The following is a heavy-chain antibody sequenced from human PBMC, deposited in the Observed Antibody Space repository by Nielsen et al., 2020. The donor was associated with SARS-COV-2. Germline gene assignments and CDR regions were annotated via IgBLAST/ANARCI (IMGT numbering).Heavy chain of an antibody. Sequence: GESLKISCAASGFAFSSYSMNWVRQAPGKGLEWVSYISSSSSTIYYADSVKGRFTISRDNAKNSLYLQMNSLRAEDTAVYYCARDAYYGDTAMVSPDYYDSSGYYYYFDYWGQGTLVTVSS. D-gene: IGHD3-22*01. CDR1: GFAFSSYS. CDR3: ARDAYYGDTAMVSPDYYDSSGYYYYFDY. J-gene: IGHJ4*02. V-gene: IGHV3-48*01. CDR2: ISSSSSTI.